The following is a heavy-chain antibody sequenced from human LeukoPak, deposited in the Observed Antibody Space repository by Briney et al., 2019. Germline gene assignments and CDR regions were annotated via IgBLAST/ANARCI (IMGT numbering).Heavy chain of an antibody. D-gene: IGHD6-19*01. CDR3: ATDPSGPSDSSGWYYFDN. CDR2: IKQDASET. Sequence: PGRSLRLSCAASGFTFSSYAMHWVRQAPGKGLEWVAYIKQDASETYYVDSVRGRFSISRDNAKNSLFLQMNSLRAEDTAVYYCATDPSGPSDSSGWYYFDNWGQGTLVTVSS. CDR1: GFTFSSYA. V-gene: IGHV3-7*01. J-gene: IGHJ4*02.